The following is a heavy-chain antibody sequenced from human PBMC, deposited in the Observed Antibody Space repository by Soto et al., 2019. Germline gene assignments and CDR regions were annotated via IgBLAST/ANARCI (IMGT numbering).Heavy chain of an antibody. CDR2: INPNSGGT. Sequence: ASVKVSCKASGYTFTGYYMHWVRQAPGQGLEWMGWINPNSGGTNYAQKFQGRVTMTRDTSTSTAYMELSRPRSDDTAVYYCARDIKQQHPKENWFDPSGHGTLVTVS. CDR3: ARDIKQQHPKENWFDP. CDR1: GYTFTGYY. V-gene: IGHV1-2*02. J-gene: IGHJ5*02. D-gene: IGHD6-13*01.